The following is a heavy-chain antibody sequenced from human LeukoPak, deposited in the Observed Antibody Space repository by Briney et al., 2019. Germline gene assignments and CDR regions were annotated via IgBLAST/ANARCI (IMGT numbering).Heavy chain of an antibody. D-gene: IGHD1-26*01. CDR1: GFIFTSYS. CDR3: TRDEVGATTEFDS. J-gene: IGHJ4*02. CDR2: ISPSGSDM. Sequence: GGSLRLSCAASGFIFTSYSMNWVRQAPGKGLEWVSYISPSGSDMSYADSVKGRFSISRDNAMNSLYLQMNSLRAEDTAVYYCTRDEVGATTEFDSWGQGTLVTVSS. V-gene: IGHV3-21*05.